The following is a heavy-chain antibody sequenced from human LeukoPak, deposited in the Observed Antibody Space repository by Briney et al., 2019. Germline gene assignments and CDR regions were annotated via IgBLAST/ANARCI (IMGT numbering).Heavy chain of an antibody. Sequence: GGSLRLSCAASGFTFSSYSMNWVRQAPGKGLEWVGFIRSKAYGGTTEYAASVKGRFTISRDDSKSIAYLQMNSLKTEDTAVYYCTRLVGGGPFDYWGQGTLVTVSS. CDR3: TRLVGGGPFDY. CDR2: IRSKAYGGTT. CDR1: GFTFSSYS. J-gene: IGHJ4*02. V-gene: IGHV3-49*04. D-gene: IGHD2-15*01.